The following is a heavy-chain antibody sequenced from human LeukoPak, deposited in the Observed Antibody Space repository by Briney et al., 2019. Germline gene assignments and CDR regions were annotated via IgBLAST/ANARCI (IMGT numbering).Heavy chain of an antibody. J-gene: IGHJ6*02. CDR3: ARGGGLDV. CDR1: VFTFGKYW. D-gene: IGHD3-16*01. CDR2: INHNGNVN. V-gene: IGHV3-7*03. Sequence: GGCLRLSCVASVFTFGKYWMSWVRQAPWKGLEWVASINHNGNVNYYVDSVKGRFTISRDNAKNSLYLQMSNLRAEDTAVYFCARGGGLDVWGQGATVTVSS.